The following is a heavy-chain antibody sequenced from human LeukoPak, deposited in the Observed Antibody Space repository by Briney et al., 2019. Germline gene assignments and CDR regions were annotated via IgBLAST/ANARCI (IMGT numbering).Heavy chain of an antibody. CDR1: GYTLSSYY. CDR2: IYPSGGST. V-gene: IGHV1-46*01. J-gene: IGHJ3*02. Sequence: ASVTVSCKASGYTLSSYYMHWVRQAPGQGLEWKGIIYPSGGSTNYAQKFQGRVTMTSEPFTSTVYMELSSLRSENTAVYYCARSPPRDSDAFDIWGQGTMVTVSS. CDR3: ARSPPRDSDAFDI. D-gene: IGHD2-15*01.